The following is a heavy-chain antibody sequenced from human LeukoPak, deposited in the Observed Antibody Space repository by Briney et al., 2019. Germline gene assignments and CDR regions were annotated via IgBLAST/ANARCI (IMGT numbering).Heavy chain of an antibody. D-gene: IGHD5-18*01. J-gene: IGHJ6*02. CDR3: ARVPKGEAMDISYYYYYGMDV. CDR2: INHSGST. V-gene: IGHV4-34*01. Sequence: SETLSLTCAVSGGSFSGYYWGWIRQPPGKGLEWIGEINHSGSTNYNPSLKSRVTISVDTSKNQFSLKLSSVTAADTAVYYCARVPKGEAMDISYYYYYGMDVWGQGTTVTVSS. CDR1: GGSFSGYY.